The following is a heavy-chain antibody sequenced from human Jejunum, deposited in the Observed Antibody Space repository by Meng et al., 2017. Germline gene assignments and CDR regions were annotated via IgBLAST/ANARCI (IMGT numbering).Heavy chain of an antibody. CDR2: IDDSGTT. CDR3: RLAYCDSDCGDY. D-gene: IGHD2-21*02. CDR1: GDSFSGYY. Sequence: QVQLQQWGAGLLKPSETLSLTCAVHGDSFSGYYWSWIRQPPGKGLEWIGGIDDSGTTDYNPSLKSRVTMSVTTSKKQFSLKLSSVTAADTALYYCRLAYCDSDCGDYWGQGILVTVSS. V-gene: IGHV4-34*01. J-gene: IGHJ4*02.